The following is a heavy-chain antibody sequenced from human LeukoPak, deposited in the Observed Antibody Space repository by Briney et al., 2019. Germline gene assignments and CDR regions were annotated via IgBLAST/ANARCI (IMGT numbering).Heavy chain of an antibody. V-gene: IGHV1-2*02. J-gene: IGHJ4*02. Sequence: ASVKVSCKASGYTFTGDYMHWVRQATGQGLEWMGWINPNSGGTNYAQKFQGRVTMTRDTSISTAYMELSRLRSDDTAVFYCARAGSSSRWVNDYWGQGTLVTVSS. CDR1: GYTFTGDY. CDR2: INPNSGGT. CDR3: ARAGSSSRWVNDY. D-gene: IGHD2-15*01.